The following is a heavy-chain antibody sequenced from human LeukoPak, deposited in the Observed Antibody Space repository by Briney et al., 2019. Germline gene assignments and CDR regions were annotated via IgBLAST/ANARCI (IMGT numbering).Heavy chain of an antibody. CDR3: STETAGNY. CDR1: GHTLKHLS. V-gene: IGHV1-24*01. J-gene: IGHJ4*02. Sequence: ASVKVSCKAFGHTLKHLSIHWVRQAPGKGLEWLGGFDPEDDERMYAPKFQGRVTVTEDNSIDTAYMELTSLSSDDTGVYYCSTETAGNYWGQGTLVTVSS. CDR2: FDPEDDER.